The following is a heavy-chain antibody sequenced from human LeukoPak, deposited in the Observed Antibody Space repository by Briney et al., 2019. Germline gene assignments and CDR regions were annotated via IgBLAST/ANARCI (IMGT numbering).Heavy chain of an antibody. CDR2: IKSKTDGGTT. Sequence: GGSLRLSCGASEFTFSDDWMSWVRQAPGKGLEWVGRIKSKTDGGTTDYAAPVKGRFTISRDDSKNLLYLQMKSLKTDDTGVYYCSTGAFWGQGTLVTVSS. V-gene: IGHV3-15*01. CDR3: STGAF. J-gene: IGHJ4*02. CDR1: EFTFSDDW.